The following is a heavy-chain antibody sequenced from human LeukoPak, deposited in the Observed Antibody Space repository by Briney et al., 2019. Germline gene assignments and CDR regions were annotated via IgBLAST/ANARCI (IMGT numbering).Heavy chain of an antibody. Sequence: QAGGSLRLSCAASGFTFSTYWMSWVRQAPGKGLEWVANIKQDGSEKYYVDSVKGQFTISRDNGKNSLYLQMNSLRAEDTAVYYCASSALLTGSDYWGQGTLVTVSS. CDR3: ASSALLTGSDY. CDR2: IKQDGSEK. CDR1: GFTFSTYW. V-gene: IGHV3-7*03. J-gene: IGHJ4*02. D-gene: IGHD3-9*01.